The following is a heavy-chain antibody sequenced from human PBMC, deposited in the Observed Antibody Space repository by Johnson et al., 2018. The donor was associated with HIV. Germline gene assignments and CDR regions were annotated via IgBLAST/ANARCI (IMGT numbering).Heavy chain of an antibody. J-gene: IGHJ3*02. CDR2: INWNGGST. Sequence: VQLVESVGGVVRPGGSLRLSCAASGFTFDDYGMSWVRQAPGKGLEWVSGINWNGGSTTYADSVRGRFTISRDNSKNTLYLQMNSLRAEDTAVYYCAREGGRIAVAGPSRENDAFDIWGQGTMVTVSS. V-gene: IGHV3-20*04. CDR3: AREGGRIAVAGPSRENDAFDI. D-gene: IGHD6-19*01. CDR1: GFTFDDYG.